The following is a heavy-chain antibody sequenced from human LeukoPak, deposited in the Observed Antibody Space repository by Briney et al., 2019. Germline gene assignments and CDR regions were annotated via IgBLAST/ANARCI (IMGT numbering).Heavy chain of an antibody. D-gene: IGHD6-19*01. CDR3: ARDRYSSAWYEE. Sequence: LGGSLRLSCTASAFTFSSYWMHWVRQAPGKGLVWVSHINSGGSSTSYADSVKGRFTISRDSAKNTLYLQMNSLRAEDTAVYYCARDRYSSAWYEEWGQGTLVTVSS. CDR1: AFTFSSYW. CDR2: INSGGSST. V-gene: IGHV3-74*01. J-gene: IGHJ4*02.